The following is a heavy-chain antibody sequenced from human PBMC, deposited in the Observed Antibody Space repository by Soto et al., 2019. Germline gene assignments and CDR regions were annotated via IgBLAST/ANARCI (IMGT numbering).Heavy chain of an antibody. V-gene: IGHV4-34*01. CDR2: INHSGST. CDR1: NGSFSGYY. Sequence: QVQLHQWGAGLLKPSETLSLTCTIYNGSFSGYYWGWLRQPPGKGLEWIGHINHSGSTTYNPSLTSRVTIAVDTSENHFSLRLSSMTAADTAVYYCARTKGLRRHGAMEIWGQGTMVTISS. J-gene: IGHJ3*02. D-gene: IGHD1-26*01. CDR3: ARTKGLRRHGAMEI.